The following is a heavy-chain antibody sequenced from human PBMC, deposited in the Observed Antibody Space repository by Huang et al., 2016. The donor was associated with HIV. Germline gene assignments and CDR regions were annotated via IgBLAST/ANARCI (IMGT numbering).Heavy chain of an antibody. CDR1: GFKFSNYW. J-gene: IGHJ3*02. V-gene: IGHV3-74*01. Sequence: EEHLVESGGGLGQPGGSLRLSCEASGFKFSNYWMQWVRQATGMGLMWVTRIKCDWRTKDYAEAVKGRFTISRDNAKNTLYLQMSSLTAEDTAIYYCARAGGFEIWGQGTVVTVSS. CDR3: ARAGGFEI. D-gene: IGHD2-15*01. CDR2: IKCDWRTK.